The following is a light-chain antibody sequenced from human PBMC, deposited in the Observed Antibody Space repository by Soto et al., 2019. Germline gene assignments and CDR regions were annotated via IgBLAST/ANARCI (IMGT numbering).Light chain of an antibody. CDR1: SSDVGRYNF. CDR2: EVT. CDR3: CSYAGKSTWV. J-gene: IGLJ3*02. Sequence: QSALTQPASVSGSPGQSITISCTGTSSDVGRYNFVSWYQQHPGKAPKITIYEVTKRSSGVSNRFSGSKSANTASLTISGLQAEDEADYYCCSYAGKSTWVLGGGTKLTVL. V-gene: IGLV2-23*02.